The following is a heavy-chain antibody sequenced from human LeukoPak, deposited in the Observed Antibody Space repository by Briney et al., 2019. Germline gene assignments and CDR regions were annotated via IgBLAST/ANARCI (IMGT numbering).Heavy chain of an antibody. Sequence: ASVKVSCKASGYTFTTYYIHWVRQAPGQGLEWMGVITPSGGSTSFAQKFQARLTMTRDTSTSTVYMELSGLRSEDTAVYYCARESVVVPDAMGFDPWGQGTKVIVSS. J-gene: IGHJ5*02. CDR3: ARESVVVPDAMGFDP. CDR2: ITPSGGST. V-gene: IGHV1-46*01. D-gene: IGHD2-2*01. CDR1: GYTFTTYY.